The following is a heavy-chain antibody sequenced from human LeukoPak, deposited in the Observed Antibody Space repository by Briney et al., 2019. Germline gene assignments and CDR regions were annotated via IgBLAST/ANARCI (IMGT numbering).Heavy chain of an antibody. CDR2: IYSGGST. V-gene: IGHV3-53*01. J-gene: IGHJ3*02. D-gene: IGHD5-24*01. CDR1: GFTFSSYA. Sequence: GGSLRLSCAASGFTFSSYAMSWVRQAPGKGLEWVSAIYSGGSTYYADSVKGRFTISRDNSKNTLYLQMNSLRAEDTAVYYCARVSVATIVAGGAFDIWGQGTMVTVSS. CDR3: ARVSVATIVAGGAFDI.